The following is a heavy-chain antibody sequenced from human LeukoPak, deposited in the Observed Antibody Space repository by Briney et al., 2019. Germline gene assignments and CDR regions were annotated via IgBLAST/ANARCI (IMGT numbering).Heavy chain of an antibody. CDR1: GFTFSDYY. D-gene: IGHD3-3*01. V-gene: IGHV3-11*04. CDR2: ISSSGSTI. CDR3: ANYDFWSNTAAGFDY. Sequence: PGGSLRLSCAASGFTFSDYYMSWIRQAPGKGLEWVSHISSSGSTIYYADSVKGRFTISRDNAKNSLYLQMNSLRAEDTAVYYCANYDFWSNTAAGFDYWGQGTLVTVST. J-gene: IGHJ4*02.